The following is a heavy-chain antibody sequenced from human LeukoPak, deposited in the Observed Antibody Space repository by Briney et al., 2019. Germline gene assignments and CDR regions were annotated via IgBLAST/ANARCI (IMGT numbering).Heavy chain of an antibody. CDR3: ARVGARSSWYPYYFDY. Sequence: PGGSLRLSCAASGFTFSSYAMHWVRQAPGKGLEWVSVIYSGGSTYYADSVKGRFTISRDNSKNTLYLQMNSLRAEDTAVYYCARVGARSSWYPYYFDYWGRGTLVTVSS. CDR1: GFTFSSYA. V-gene: IGHV3-66*01. J-gene: IGHJ4*02. D-gene: IGHD6-13*01. CDR2: IYSGGST.